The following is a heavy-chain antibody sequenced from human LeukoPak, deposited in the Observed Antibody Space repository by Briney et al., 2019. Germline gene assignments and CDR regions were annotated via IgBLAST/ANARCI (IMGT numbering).Heavy chain of an antibody. Sequence: GGSLRLSCAASGFTFSSYSMNWVRQAPGKGLEWVSSISSSSSYIYYADSVKGRFIISRDNAKNSLYLQMNSLRAEDTAVYYCARRGIAVAENWFDPWGQGTLVTVSS. CDR3: ARRGIAVAENWFDP. D-gene: IGHD6-19*01. V-gene: IGHV3-21*01. J-gene: IGHJ5*02. CDR2: ISSSSSYI. CDR1: GFTFSSYS.